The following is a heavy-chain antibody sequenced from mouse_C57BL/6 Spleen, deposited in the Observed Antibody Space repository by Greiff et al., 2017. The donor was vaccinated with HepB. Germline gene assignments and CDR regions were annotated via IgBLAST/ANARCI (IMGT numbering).Heavy chain of an antibody. J-gene: IGHJ3*01. Sequence: VQLQQPGAELVKPGASVKLSCKASGYTFTSYWMHWVKQRPGQGLEWIGMIHPNSGSTNYNEKFKSKATLTVDKSSSTAYMQLSSLTSEDSAVYYCARKRDGYYECFAYWGQGTLVTVSA. CDR3: ARKRDGYYECFAY. CDR1: GYTFTSYW. D-gene: IGHD2-3*01. CDR2: IHPNSGST. V-gene: IGHV1-64*01.